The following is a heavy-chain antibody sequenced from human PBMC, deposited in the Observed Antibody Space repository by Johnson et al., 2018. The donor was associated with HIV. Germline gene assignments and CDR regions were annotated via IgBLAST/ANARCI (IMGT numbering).Heavy chain of an antibody. J-gene: IGHJ3*02. Sequence: VQLVESGGGLVQPGGSLSLSCAASGFTFSSYAMSWVRQAPGKGLEWVSTIIGSGGSTYYAESVKGRFTISRDNSKNTVYLQMNSLRADDTAVFYCAKDAYCSGCRCYGFGAFDIWGQVTLVTVSS. CDR3: AKDAYCSGCRCYGFGAFDI. V-gene: IGHV3-23*04. CDR2: IIGSGGST. CDR1: GFTFSSYA. D-gene: IGHD2-15*01.